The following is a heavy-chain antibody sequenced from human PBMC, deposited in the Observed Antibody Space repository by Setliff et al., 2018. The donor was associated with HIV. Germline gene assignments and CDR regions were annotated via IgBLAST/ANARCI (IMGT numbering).Heavy chain of an antibody. D-gene: IGHD2-2*01. CDR3: ARQPLHCSSINCYGAVYDN. Sequence: RGSLRLSCAASGFTFSSHVMTWVRQAPGKGLEWVSVITPSSTETYYADSVKGRFTISRDDSKNTLSLQMSSLRAEDTALYYCARQPLHCSSINCYGAVYDNWGQGTLVTVSS. J-gene: IGHJ4*02. V-gene: IGHV3-23*01. CDR1: GFTFSSHV. CDR2: ITPSSTET.